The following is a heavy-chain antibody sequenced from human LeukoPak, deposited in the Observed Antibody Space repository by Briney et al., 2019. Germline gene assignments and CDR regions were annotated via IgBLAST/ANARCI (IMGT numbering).Heavy chain of an antibody. V-gene: IGHV3-73*01. J-gene: IGHJ6*03. CDR2: IRSKANSYAT. D-gene: IGHD6-19*01. CDR1: GFTFSGSA. CDR3: TREGEGTVADHHYYYYYMDV. Sequence: GGSLRLSCAASGFTFSGSAMHWVRQASGKGLEWVGRIRSKANSYATAYAASVKGRFTISRDDSKNTAYLQMNSLKTEDTAVYYCTREGEGTVADHHYYYYYMDVWGKGTTDTVSS.